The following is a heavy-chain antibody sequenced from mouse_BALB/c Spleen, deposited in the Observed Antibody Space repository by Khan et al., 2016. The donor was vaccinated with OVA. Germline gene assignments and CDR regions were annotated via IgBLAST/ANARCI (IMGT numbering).Heavy chain of an antibody. CDR1: GYTFTRYW. CDR3: AIHYGSYFAY. D-gene: IGHD2-1*01. CDR2: IYPGDGDT. V-gene: IGHV1-87*01. Sequence: QVQLQQSGAELARPGASVKLSCKASGYTFTRYWIQWVKERPGQGLEWIGAIYPGDGDTRYTQKFKGKATMTADKSSSTAYMQLSSLASEDSAVXYCAIHYGSYFAYWGQGTTLTVSS. J-gene: IGHJ2*01.